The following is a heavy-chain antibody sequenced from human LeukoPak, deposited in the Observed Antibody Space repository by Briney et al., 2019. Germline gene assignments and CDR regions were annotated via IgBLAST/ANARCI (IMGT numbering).Heavy chain of an antibody. D-gene: IGHD6-13*01. CDR3: ASTNLAARGAY. V-gene: IGHV3-30*03. J-gene: IGHJ4*02. CDR1: GFTFSSYG. CDR2: ISYDGSNK. Sequence: GGSLRPSCAASGFTFSSYGMHWVRQAPCKGLEWVAVISYDGSNKYYVDSVKGRFTISRDNAKNSLYLQMNSLRAEDTAVYYCASTNLAARGAYWGQGTLVTVSS.